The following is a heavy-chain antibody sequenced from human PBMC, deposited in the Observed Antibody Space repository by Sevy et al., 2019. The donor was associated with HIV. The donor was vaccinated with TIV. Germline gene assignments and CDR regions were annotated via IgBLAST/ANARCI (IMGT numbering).Heavy chain of an antibody. CDR2: FDPEDGET. J-gene: IGHJ4*02. CDR3: ATFGLEYYDSSGYHSFDY. CDR1: GYTLTELS. D-gene: IGHD3-22*01. V-gene: IGHV1-24*01. Sequence: ASVKVSCKVSGYTLTELSMDWVRQAPGKGLEWMGGFDPEDGETIYAQKFQGRVTMTEDTSTDTVYMELSSLRSEDTAVYYSATFGLEYYDSSGYHSFDYWGQGTLVTVSS.